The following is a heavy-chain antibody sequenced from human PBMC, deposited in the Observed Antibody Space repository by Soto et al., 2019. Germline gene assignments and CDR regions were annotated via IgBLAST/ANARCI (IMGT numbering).Heavy chain of an antibody. CDR2: ISTFNGKT. D-gene: IGHD1-26*01. V-gene: IGHV1-18*01. J-gene: IGHJ3*01. CDR3: ARLLTEGATFREDAFDL. Sequence: QVQLVQSGGDVKTPGDSVKVSCKSSRYTFTSHGIAWVRQAPGQGLEWMGWISTFNGKTDYAQKFQGRVTMTADTLTSTVHMELRSLRSDDTAVYYCARLLTEGATFREDAFDLWGQGTKVIVS. CDR1: RYTFTSHG.